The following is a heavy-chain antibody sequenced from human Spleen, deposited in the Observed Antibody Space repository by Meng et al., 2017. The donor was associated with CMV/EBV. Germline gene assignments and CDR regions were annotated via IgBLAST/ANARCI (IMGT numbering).Heavy chain of an antibody. CDR3: ARDLTTGTHDY. D-gene: IGHD1-1*01. V-gene: IGHV1-8*02. Sequence: ASVKVSCKASGYTFTSYDINWVRQATGQGLEWMGWMNPNSGNTGYAQKFQGRVTMTRDTSISTAYMELSRLRSDDTAVYYCARDLTTGTHDYWGQGTLVTVSS. J-gene: IGHJ4*02. CDR2: MNPNSGNT. CDR1: GYTFTSYD.